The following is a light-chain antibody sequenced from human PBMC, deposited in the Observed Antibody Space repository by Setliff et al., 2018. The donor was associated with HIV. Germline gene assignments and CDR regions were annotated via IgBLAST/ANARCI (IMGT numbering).Light chain of an antibody. CDR2: EVS. CDR1: SSDVGGHNY. Sequence: QSALTQPASMSGSPGQSITISCTGTSSDVGGHNYVSWYQHHPGKAPKVMIYEVSNRPSGVSNRFSGSKSGNTATLTISGLQAEDEADYYCSSYTNSVPRVFGTGTKVTVL. J-gene: IGLJ1*01. V-gene: IGLV2-14*01. CDR3: SSYTNSVPRV.